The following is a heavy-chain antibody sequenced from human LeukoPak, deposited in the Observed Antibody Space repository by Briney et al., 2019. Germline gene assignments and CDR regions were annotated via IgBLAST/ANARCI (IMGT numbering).Heavy chain of an antibody. CDR3: AKVSRYCSGGSCYYHPFDY. CDR2: ISGSGGST. D-gene: IGHD2-15*01. V-gene: IGHV3-23*01. Sequence: SGGFLRLSCVGSGFTFSSYAMSWVRQAPGKGLEWVSVISGSGGSTYYAESVKGRFTISRDNSKNTLYLQMNSLRAEDTAVYYCAKVSRYCSGGSCYYHPFDYWGQGTLVTVSS. J-gene: IGHJ4*02. CDR1: GFTFSSYA.